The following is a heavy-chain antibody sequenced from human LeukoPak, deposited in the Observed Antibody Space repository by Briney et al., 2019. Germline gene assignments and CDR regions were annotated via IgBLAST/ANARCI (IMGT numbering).Heavy chain of an antibody. CDR2: IIGSGGTT. D-gene: IGHD6-13*01. CDR1: GFSFGSFA. CDR3: AKGGESSSWLFDY. J-gene: IGHJ4*02. Sequence: GGSLRLSCAASGFSFGSFAMSWVRQAPGKGLEWVSGIIGSGGTTFYADSVKGRFTISRDNSKNTLYLQMNSLRAEDTAVYYCAKGGESSSWLFDYWGQGTLVPVSS. V-gene: IGHV3-23*01.